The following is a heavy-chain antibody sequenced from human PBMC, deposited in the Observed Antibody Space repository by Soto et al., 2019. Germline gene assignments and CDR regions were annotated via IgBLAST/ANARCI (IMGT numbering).Heavy chain of an antibody. D-gene: IGHD3-22*01. Sequence: SGPTLVNPRETLTLTCSVSGFSLSNARMGVSWIRQPPGKALEWLAHIFSNDEKSYSTSLKSRLTISKDTSKSQVVLTMTNMDPVDTATYYCARGXAPTYYYDSSGFPYFDYWGQGTLVTVSS. J-gene: IGHJ4*02. CDR3: ARGXAPTYYYDSSGFPYFDY. CDR2: IFSNDEK. V-gene: IGHV2-26*01. CDR1: GFSLSNARMG.